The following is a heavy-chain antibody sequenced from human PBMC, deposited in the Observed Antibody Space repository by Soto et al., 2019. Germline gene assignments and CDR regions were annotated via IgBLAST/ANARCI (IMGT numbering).Heavy chain of an antibody. V-gene: IGHV5-51*01. Sequence: PGESLKISCKGSGYSFTSYWIGWVRQMPGKGLEWMGIIYPGDSDTRYSPSFQGQVTISADKSISTAYLQWSSLKASDTAMYYCARSHYDSSGYYYVHHLGYGMDVCGQRTTVTVSS. CDR3: ARSHYDSSGYYYVHHLGYGMDV. CDR1: GYSFTSYW. D-gene: IGHD3-22*01. J-gene: IGHJ6*02. CDR2: IYPGDSDT.